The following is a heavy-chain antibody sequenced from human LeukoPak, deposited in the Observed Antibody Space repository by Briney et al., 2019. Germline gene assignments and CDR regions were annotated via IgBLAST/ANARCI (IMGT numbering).Heavy chain of an antibody. D-gene: IGHD2-2*02. V-gene: IGHV4-59*01. J-gene: IGHJ4*02. Sequence: SETLSLTCTVSGGSISSYYWSWIRHPPGKGLEWIGYIYYSGSTNYNPSLKSRVTISVDTSKNQFSLKLSSVTAADTAVYYCARGHTRYYFDYWGQGTLVTVSS. CDR1: GGSISSYY. CDR3: ARGHTRYYFDY. CDR2: IYYSGST.